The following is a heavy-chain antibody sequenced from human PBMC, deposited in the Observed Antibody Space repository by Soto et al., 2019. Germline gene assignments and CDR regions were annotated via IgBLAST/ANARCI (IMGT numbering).Heavy chain of an antibody. Sequence: GGSLRLSCAASGFTFSNAWMSWVRQAPGKGLEWVGRIKSKTDGGTTDYAAPVKGRFTISRDDSKNTLYLQMNSLKTEDTAVYYCTTRRSLGDRRAMYYFDYWGQGTLVTVSS. V-gene: IGHV3-15*01. J-gene: IGHJ4*02. CDR1: GFTFSNAW. D-gene: IGHD2-2*01. CDR3: TTRRSLGDRRAMYYFDY. CDR2: IKSKTDGGTT.